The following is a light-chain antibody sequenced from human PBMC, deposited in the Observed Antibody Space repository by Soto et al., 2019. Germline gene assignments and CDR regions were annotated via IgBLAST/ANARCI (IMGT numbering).Light chain of an antibody. CDR1: SSDVGSYNR. J-gene: IGLJ1*01. CDR3: SSYTSSSTFEV. CDR2: EVS. V-gene: IGLV2-18*02. Sequence: QSALTQPPSVSGSPGQSVTISCTGTSSDVGSYNRVSWYQQPPGTAPKLMIYEVSNQPSGVPDRFSGSKSGNTASLTISGLQAEDEADYYCSSYTSSSTFEVFGTGTKLTVL.